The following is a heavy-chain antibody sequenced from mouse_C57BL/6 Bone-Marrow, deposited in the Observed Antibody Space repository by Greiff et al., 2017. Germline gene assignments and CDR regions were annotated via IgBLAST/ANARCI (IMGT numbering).Heavy chain of an antibody. CDR3: TRAPYDGYYDFDY. CDR1: GFTFSDAW. D-gene: IGHD2-3*01. V-gene: IGHV6-6*01. CDR2: IRNKANNHAT. Sequence: EVQLQESGGGLVQPGGSMKLSCAASGFTFSDAWMDWVRQSPEKGLEWVAEIRNKANNHATYYAESVKGRFTISRDDSKSSVYLQMNSLRAEDTGIYYCTRAPYDGYYDFDYWGQGTTLTVSS. J-gene: IGHJ2*01.